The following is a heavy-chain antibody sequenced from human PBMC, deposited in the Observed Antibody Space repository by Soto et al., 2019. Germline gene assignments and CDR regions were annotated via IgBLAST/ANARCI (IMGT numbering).Heavy chain of an antibody. CDR3: TTAGDFGPFDY. D-gene: IGHD3-3*01. J-gene: IGHJ4*02. V-gene: IGHV3-15*07. Sequence: GGSLRLSCAASGFTFTNAWMKWVRQAPGKGLEWVGRIKTTTDGGTTDYAAPVKGRFTISRDDSENTLYLQMGSLKTEDTAVYYCTTAGDFGPFDYWGQGTLVTVSS. CDR1: GFTFTNAW. CDR2: IKTTTDGGTT.